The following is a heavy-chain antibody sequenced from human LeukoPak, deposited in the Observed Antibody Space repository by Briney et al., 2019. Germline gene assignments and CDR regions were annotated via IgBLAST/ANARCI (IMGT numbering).Heavy chain of an antibody. J-gene: IGHJ4*02. CDR1: EYTFTSYA. D-gene: IGHD3-22*01. CDR2: INAGNGNT. V-gene: IGHV1-3*03. CDR3: ARAAPYYYDSSGYD. Sequence: ASVKVSCKASEYTFTSYAIHWVRQAPGQRLEWLGWINAGNGNTKYSQEFQGRVTITRDTSASTTYMELSSLRSEDTAVYYCARAAPYYYDSSGYDWGQGTLVTVSS.